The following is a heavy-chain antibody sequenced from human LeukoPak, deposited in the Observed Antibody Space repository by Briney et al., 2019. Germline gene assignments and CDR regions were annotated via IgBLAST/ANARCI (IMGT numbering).Heavy chain of an antibody. CDR1: GGSISSYY. D-gene: IGHD1-1*01. CDR3: ARDDWNRHAFDI. Sequence: SETLSLTCTVSGGSISSYYWSWIRQPPGKGLEWIGYIYYSESTNYNPSLKSRVTISVDTSKNQFSLKLSSVTAADTAVYYCARDDWNRHAFDIWGQGTMVTVSS. V-gene: IGHV4-59*12. J-gene: IGHJ3*02. CDR2: IYYSEST.